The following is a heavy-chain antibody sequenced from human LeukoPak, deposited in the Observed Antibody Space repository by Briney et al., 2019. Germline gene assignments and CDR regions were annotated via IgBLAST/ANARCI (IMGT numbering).Heavy chain of an antibody. V-gene: IGHV3-23*01. CDR1: RNTFSAYG. CDR2: MSGSGGIS. CDR3: AKSRNDFWEAMDD. Sequence: GGPLRLSCAVSRNTFSAYGMHWVRQAPGGGVEWGATMSGSGGISWYAASAQGRFTISSDNSKHTVSLQVDSLSAEDTAVYYCAKSRNDFWEAMDDGGEGTTVTVSS. D-gene: IGHD3/OR15-3a*01. J-gene: IGHJ6*02.